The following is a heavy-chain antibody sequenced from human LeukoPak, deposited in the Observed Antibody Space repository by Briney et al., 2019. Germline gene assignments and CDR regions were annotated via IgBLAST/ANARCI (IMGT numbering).Heavy chain of an antibody. J-gene: IGHJ4*02. D-gene: IGHD2-15*01. CDR3: ARFWAFGGGGGSTLGY. CDR2: INAGNGNT. Sequence: ASVKVSCKASGYTFTSYAMHRVRQAPGQRLEWMGWINAGNGNTKYSQKFQGRVTITRDTSASTAYMELSSLRSEDTAVYYCARFWAFGGGGGSTLGYWGQGTLVTVSS. CDR1: GYTFTSYA. V-gene: IGHV1-3*01.